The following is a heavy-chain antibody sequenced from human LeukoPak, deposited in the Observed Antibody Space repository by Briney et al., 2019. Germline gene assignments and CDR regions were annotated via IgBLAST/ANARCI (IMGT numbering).Heavy chain of an antibody. CDR2: IRTRTI. CDR1: GFTFSSYS. Sequence: GGSLRLSCAASGFTFSSYSMNWVRQAPGKGLEWVSYIRTRTISYADSVKGRFTISRDNAKNSVYLQMNSLRDEDTAVYFCARDIDWGFDRWGQGTLVTVSS. CDR3: ARDIDWGFDR. V-gene: IGHV3-48*02. J-gene: IGHJ4*02. D-gene: IGHD3-9*01.